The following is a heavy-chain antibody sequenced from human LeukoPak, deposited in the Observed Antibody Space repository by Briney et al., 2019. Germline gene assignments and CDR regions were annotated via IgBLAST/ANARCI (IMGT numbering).Heavy chain of an antibody. Sequence: ASVKVSCKASGYTFTGYYMHWVRQAPGQGLEWMGWINPNSGGTNYAQKFQGRVTITADKSTSTAYMELSSLRSEDTAVYYCARGNYYDSRDPNAFDIWGQGTMVTVSS. J-gene: IGHJ3*02. D-gene: IGHD3-22*01. CDR1: GYTFTGYY. V-gene: IGHV1-2*02. CDR2: INPNSGGT. CDR3: ARGNYYDSRDPNAFDI.